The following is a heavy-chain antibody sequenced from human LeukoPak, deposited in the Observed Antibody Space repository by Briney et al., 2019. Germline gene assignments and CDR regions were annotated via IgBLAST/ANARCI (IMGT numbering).Heavy chain of an antibody. J-gene: IGHJ5*02. V-gene: IGHV3-11*01. CDR2: ISSSGSTI. CDR1: GFTFSDYY. D-gene: IGHD1-20*01. Sequence: PGGSLRLSCAASGFTFSDYYMSWIRQAPGKGLEWVSYISSSGSTIYYADSVKGRFTISRDNAKNSLYLQMNSLRAEDTAVYYCARHHITGTYWWCDPWGQGTLVTVSS. CDR3: ARHHITGTYWWCDP.